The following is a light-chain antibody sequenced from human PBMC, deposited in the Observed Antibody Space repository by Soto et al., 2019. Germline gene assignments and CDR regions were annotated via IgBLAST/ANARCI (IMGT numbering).Light chain of an antibody. CDR3: SSYTSSVCV. Sequence: QSVLTQPASVSGSPGQSITISCTGTSSDVGGYNYVSWYQQHPGKAHKLMIYDVSNRPSGVSNRFSGSKSGNTASLTISWLQAEDEADYYCSSYTSSVCVFGTGTKVTVL. CDR2: DVS. CDR1: SSDVGGYNY. V-gene: IGLV2-14*01. J-gene: IGLJ1*01.